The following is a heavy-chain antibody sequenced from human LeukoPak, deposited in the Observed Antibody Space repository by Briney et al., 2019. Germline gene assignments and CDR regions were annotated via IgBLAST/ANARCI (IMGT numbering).Heavy chain of an antibody. Sequence: PSETLSLTCTVSGGSISSYYWSWIRQPPGKGLEWIGYIYYSGSTNYNPSLKSRVTISVDTSKNQFSLKLSSVTAADTAVYYCARDGQWPGMDVWGKGTTVTVSP. CDR2: IYYSGST. D-gene: IGHD6-19*01. CDR3: ARDGQWPGMDV. CDR1: GGSISSYY. J-gene: IGHJ6*04. V-gene: IGHV4-59*01.